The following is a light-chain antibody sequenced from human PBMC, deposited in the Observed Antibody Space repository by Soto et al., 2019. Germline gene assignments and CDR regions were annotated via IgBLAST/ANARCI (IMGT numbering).Light chain of an antibody. CDR1: HDISTF. CDR2: EAS. Sequence: DIQLTQSPSLLSASIGDRFTITCRASHDISTFLAWYQQKHGKAPKLLIYEASTLQSGVPSRFSGSGSGTEFTLTISGLLPEDFSAYHCQQHYTTPFTFGQGTRL. V-gene: IGKV1-9*01. J-gene: IGKJ5*01. CDR3: QQHYTTPFT.